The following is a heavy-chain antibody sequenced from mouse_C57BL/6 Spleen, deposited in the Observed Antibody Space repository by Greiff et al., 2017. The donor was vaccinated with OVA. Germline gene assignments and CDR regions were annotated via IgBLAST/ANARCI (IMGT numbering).Heavy chain of an antibody. CDR2: IHPNSGST. Sequence: QVQLKQPGAELVKPGASVKLSCKASGYTFTSYWMHWVKQRPGQGLEWIGMIHPNSGSTNYNEKFKSKATLTVDKSSSTAYMQLSSLTSEDSAVYYCARDSGNYFDYWGQGTTLTVSS. J-gene: IGHJ2*01. V-gene: IGHV1-64*01. D-gene: IGHD1-1*02. CDR1: GYTFTSYW. CDR3: ARDSGNYFDY.